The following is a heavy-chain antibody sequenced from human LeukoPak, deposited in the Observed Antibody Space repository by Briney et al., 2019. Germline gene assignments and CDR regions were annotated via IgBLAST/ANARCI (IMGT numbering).Heavy chain of an antibody. V-gene: IGHV6-1*01. CDR2: TYYRSKWYN. CDR1: GDSVVSNSTA. CDR3: AGYSYGVRPS. D-gene: IGHD5-18*01. Sequence: SQTLSLTCVISGDSVVSNSTACNWIRQSPSRGLEWLGRTYYRSKWYNDYAVSVKSRIIINPDTSKNQFSLQLNSVTPEDTAVYYCAGYSYGVRPSWGQGTLVTVSS. J-gene: IGHJ5*02.